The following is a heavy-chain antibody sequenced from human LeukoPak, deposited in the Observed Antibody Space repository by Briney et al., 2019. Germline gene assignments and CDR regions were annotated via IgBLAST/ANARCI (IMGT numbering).Heavy chain of an antibody. V-gene: IGHV3-30*18. D-gene: IGHD6-25*01. J-gene: IGHJ4*02. CDR2: ISYDGSNK. CDR3: AKDPDSSGVDY. CDR1: GFTFSSYG. Sequence: GGSLRLPCAASGFTFSSYGMHWVRQAPGKGLEWVAVISYDGSNKYYADSVKGRFTISRDNSKSTLYLQMNSLRAEDTAVYYCAKDPDSSGVDYWGQGTLVTVSS.